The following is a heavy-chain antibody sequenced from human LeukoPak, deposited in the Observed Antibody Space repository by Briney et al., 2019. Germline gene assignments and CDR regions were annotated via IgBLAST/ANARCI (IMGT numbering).Heavy chain of an antibody. CDR2: ISSSGSTI. J-gene: IGHJ4*02. CDR3: ARDTKYAFDN. D-gene: IGHD2-2*01. V-gene: IGHV3-48*01. CDR1: GFTFSNYA. Sequence: GGSLRLSCAASGFTFSNYAMHWVRQAPGKGLDWLSYISSSGSTIFYADSVKGRFTISGDKAKNSLYLQMNSLRVEDTAVYYCARDTKYAFDNWGQGTLVTVSS.